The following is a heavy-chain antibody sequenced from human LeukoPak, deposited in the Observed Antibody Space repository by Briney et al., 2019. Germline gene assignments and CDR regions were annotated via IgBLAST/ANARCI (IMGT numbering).Heavy chain of an antibody. CDR2: IYYDGCKI. D-gene: IGHD1-1*01. CDR1: EFTFTTYG. CDR3: ARDWKTNSFDY. Sequence: PGGSLRLSCAASEFTFTTYGMHWVRQAPGKGLEWVAFIYYDGCKIYYADYVKGRFTISRDISKNTLYLQMDSLRAEDTAIYYCARDWKTNSFDYWGQGTLVTVP. J-gene: IGHJ4*02. V-gene: IGHV3-33*01.